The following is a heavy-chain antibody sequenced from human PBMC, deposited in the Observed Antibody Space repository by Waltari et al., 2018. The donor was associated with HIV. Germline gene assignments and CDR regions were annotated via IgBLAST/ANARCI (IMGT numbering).Heavy chain of an antibody. Sequence: QVQLQESGPGLVKPSETLSLTCSVSGGSTNFYYWSWIRQPPGKGLEFIGYIYHSGSTNYTPSLESRVTILLDSPKNQVSLKLTSMTAADTALYYCARSPRGYSGFDSWYFDIWGRGTLVTVSP. CDR2: IYHSGST. J-gene: IGHJ2*01. D-gene: IGHD5-12*01. V-gene: IGHV4-59*01. CDR1: GGSTNFYY. CDR3: ARSPRGYSGFDSWYFDI.